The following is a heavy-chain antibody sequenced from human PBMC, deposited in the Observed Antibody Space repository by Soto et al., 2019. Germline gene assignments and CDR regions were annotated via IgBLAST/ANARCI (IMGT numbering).Heavy chain of an antibody. Sequence: SETLSLTCTVSGGSISSGGYYWSWIRQHPGKGLEWIGYIYYSGSTYYNPSLKSRVTISVDTSKNQFSLKLSSVTAADTAVYYCAREISGSYGGYFDYWGQGTLVTVSS. V-gene: IGHV4-31*03. D-gene: IGHD1-26*01. CDR3: AREISGSYGGYFDY. CDR1: GGSISSGGYY. CDR2: IYYSGST. J-gene: IGHJ4*02.